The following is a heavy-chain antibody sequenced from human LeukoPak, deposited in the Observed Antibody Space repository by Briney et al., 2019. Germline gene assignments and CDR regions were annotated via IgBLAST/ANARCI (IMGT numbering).Heavy chain of an antibody. D-gene: IGHD2-2*01. Sequence: PSETLSLTCTVSGGSISSGSYYWSWIRQPPGKGLEWIGYIYYSGSTNYNPSLKSRVTISVDTSKNQFSLKLSTVTAADTAVYYCARRNTRSYCSSTSCFRTNWFDPWGQGTLVTVSS. CDR1: GGSISSGSYY. CDR2: IYYSGST. V-gene: IGHV4-61*01. J-gene: IGHJ5*02. CDR3: ARRNTRSYCSSTSCFRTNWFDP.